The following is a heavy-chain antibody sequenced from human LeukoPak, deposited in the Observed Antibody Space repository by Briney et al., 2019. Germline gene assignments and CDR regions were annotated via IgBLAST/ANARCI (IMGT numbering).Heavy chain of an antibody. D-gene: IGHD3-3*01. CDR2: ISAYNGNT. Sequence: ASVKVSCTASGYTFTNYGISWVRKAPGQGLEWMGWISAYNGNTNYAQKLQGRVTMTADTSTSTAYMELRSLRSDDTAVYYCARGGRRFFYTWFDAWGQGTLVTVSS. CDR1: GYTFTNYG. CDR3: ARGGRRFFYTWFDA. J-gene: IGHJ5*02. V-gene: IGHV1-18*01.